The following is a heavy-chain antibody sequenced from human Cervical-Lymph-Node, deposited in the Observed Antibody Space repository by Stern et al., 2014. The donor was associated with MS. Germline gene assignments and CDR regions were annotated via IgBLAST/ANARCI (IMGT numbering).Heavy chain of an antibody. J-gene: IGHJ4*02. CDR1: GGPISSSNW. V-gene: IGHV4-4*02. CDR2: IFHTART. D-gene: IGHD1-26*01. CDR3: ARDDGWSFFDY. Sequence: VQLQDSGPGLVKPSGTLSLTCAVSGGPISSSNWWRSVRQPPGKGLEWIGAIFHTARTNYNTCLQTRVTISRDKSQNQFSLKLTSVTAADTAVYYCARDDGWSFFDYWGQGTLVTVSS.